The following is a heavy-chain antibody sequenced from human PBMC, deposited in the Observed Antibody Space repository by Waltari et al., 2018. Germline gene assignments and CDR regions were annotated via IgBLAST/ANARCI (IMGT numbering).Heavy chain of an antibody. CDR1: GGSISSYS. J-gene: IGHJ5*02. Sequence: QVQLQESGPGLVKPSETLSLTCTVSGGSISSYSWSWIRQPPGKGLEWIGYIYYSGSTNYNPSLKSRVTISVDTSKNQFSLKLSSVTAADTAVYYCAESGYSSGWLNWFDPWGQGTLVTVSS. CDR2: IYYSGST. CDR3: AESGYSSGWLNWFDP. V-gene: IGHV4-59*01. D-gene: IGHD6-19*01.